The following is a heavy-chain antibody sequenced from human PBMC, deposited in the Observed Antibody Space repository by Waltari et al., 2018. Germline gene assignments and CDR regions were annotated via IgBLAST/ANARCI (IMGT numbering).Heavy chain of an antibody. Sequence: EVQLVESGGGLVKPGGSLRLSCAASGFTFSSYSMNWVRQAPGKGLEWVSSISSSSSYIYYADSVNGRFTISRDNAKNSLYLQMNSLRAEDTAVYYCARGFCTGGVCGGYFDYWGQGTLVTVSS. D-gene: IGHD2-8*02. V-gene: IGHV3-21*01. J-gene: IGHJ4*02. CDR2: ISSSSSYI. CDR3: ARGFCTGGVCGGYFDY. CDR1: GFTFSSYS.